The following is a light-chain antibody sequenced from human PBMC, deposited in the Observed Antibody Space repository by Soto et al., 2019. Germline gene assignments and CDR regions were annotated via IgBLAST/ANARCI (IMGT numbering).Light chain of an antibody. CDR2: EGS. V-gene: IGLV2-23*01. Sequence: QSALTQPASVSGSPGQSITISCTGPSSDVGSYNLVSWYQQHPGKAPKLMIYEGSKRPSGVSNRFSGSKSGNTASLTISGLQAEDEADYYCCSYAGSSTLDYVFGTGTKVTVL. CDR3: CSYAGSSTLDYV. J-gene: IGLJ1*01. CDR1: SSDVGSYNL.